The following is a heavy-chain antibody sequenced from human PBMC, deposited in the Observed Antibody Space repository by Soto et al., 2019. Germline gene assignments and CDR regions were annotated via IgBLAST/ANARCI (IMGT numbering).Heavy chain of an antibody. Sequence: QVQLVQSGAEVKKPGSSVKVSCKASGGTFSSYTISWVRQAPGQGLEWMGRIIPIRGIANYAQKFQGRVTITADKSTSTAYMELSSLRSEDTAVYYCAREDCSGGSCYPGQHWGQGTLVTVSS. CDR3: AREDCSGGSCYPGQH. D-gene: IGHD2-15*01. J-gene: IGHJ1*01. CDR2: IIPIRGIA. CDR1: GGTFSSYT. V-gene: IGHV1-69*08.